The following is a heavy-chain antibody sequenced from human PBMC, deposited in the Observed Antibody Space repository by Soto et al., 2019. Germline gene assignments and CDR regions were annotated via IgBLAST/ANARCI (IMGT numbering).Heavy chain of an antibody. J-gene: IGHJ5*02. Sequence: GESLKISCKGSGYSFTSYWIGWVRQMPGKGLEWMGIIYPGDSDTRYSPSFQGQVTISADKSISTAYLQWSSLKASDTAMYYCARQIYCGGDCYSRGFDPWGQEPWSPSPQ. CDR2: IYPGDSDT. CDR1: GYSFTSYW. D-gene: IGHD2-21*02. V-gene: IGHV5-51*01. CDR3: ARQIYCGGDCYSRGFDP.